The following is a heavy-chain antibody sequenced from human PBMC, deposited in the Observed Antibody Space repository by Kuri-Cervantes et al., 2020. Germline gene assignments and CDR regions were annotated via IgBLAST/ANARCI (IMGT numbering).Heavy chain of an antibody. Sequence: GGSLRLSCAVSGFTFSNAWMNWVRQAPGKGLEWVGRIKSKSVSETTDYAAPVKGRFTISRDDSKNTLYLHMNSLKTEDTAVYYCTTYYYDSSGHFDYWGQGTLVTVSS. CDR3: TTYYYDSSGHFDY. CDR1: GFTFSNAW. V-gene: IGHV3-15*01. D-gene: IGHD3-22*01. J-gene: IGHJ4*02. CDR2: IKSKSVSETT.